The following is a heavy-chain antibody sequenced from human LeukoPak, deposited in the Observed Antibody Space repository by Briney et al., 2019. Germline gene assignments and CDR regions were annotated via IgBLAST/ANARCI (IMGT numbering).Heavy chain of an antibody. CDR3: ASHIVVVPAAISRGENWFDP. J-gene: IGHJ5*02. Sequence: SETLCLTCTVSGYSTSSGYYWGWIRQPPGKGLEWIGSIYHSGSTYYNPSLKSRVTISVDTSKNQFSLKLSSVTAADTAVYYCASHIVVVPAAISRGENWFDPWGQGTLVTVSS. CDR1: GYSTSSGYY. V-gene: IGHV4-38-2*02. D-gene: IGHD2-2*02. CDR2: IYHSGST.